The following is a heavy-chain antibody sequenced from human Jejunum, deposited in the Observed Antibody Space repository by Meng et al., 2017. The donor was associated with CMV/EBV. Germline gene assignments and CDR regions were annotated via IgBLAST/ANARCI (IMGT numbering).Heavy chain of an antibody. J-gene: IGHJ4*02. CDR1: GFTYSNFW. V-gene: IGHV3-7*01. CDR2: IKQDGSAT. CDR3: VREDIVVFDY. Sequence: CAVSGFTYSNFWMSWVRQSPGMGLEWVANIKQDGSATYYVDSVKGRFTISRDNAKNSLYLQMDNLRADDMAVYYCVREDIVVFDYWGQGTLVTVSS. D-gene: IGHD2-15*01.